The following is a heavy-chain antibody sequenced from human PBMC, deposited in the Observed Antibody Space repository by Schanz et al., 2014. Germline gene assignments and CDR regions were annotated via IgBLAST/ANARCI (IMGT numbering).Heavy chain of an antibody. D-gene: IGHD6-13*01. V-gene: IGHV3-7*02. CDR3: VSQTGSPNY. J-gene: IGHJ4*02. Sequence: VQLVDSGGGLVKPGGSLRLSCTASGFTFSGFWMTWVRQAPGKGPEWVANIKHDGSVKDYVDSVEGRFTISRDNAKRSLFLQMNSLRVEDTAVYFCVSQTGSPNYWGQGTLVTVSS. CDR1: GFTFSGFW. CDR2: IKHDGSVK.